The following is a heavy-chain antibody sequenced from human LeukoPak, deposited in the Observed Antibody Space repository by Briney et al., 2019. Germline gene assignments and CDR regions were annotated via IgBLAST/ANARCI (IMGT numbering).Heavy chain of an antibody. Sequence: GASVKVSCKASGYTFTSYGISWVRQAPGQGLEWMGWISAYNGNTNYAQKFQGRVTMTTDTSTSTAYMELRSLRSDDTAVYYCARDHPGYCSGGSCSPFDYWGQGTLVTVS. CDR3: ARDHPGYCSGGSCSPFDY. J-gene: IGHJ4*02. D-gene: IGHD2-15*01. CDR2: ISAYNGNT. CDR1: GYTFTSYG. V-gene: IGHV1-18*01.